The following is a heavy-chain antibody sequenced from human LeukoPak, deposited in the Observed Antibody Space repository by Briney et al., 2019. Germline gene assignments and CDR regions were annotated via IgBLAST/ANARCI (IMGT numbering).Heavy chain of an antibody. D-gene: IGHD6-13*01. CDR2: ISWNSGSI. Sequence: PGGSLRLSCAASGFTFDDYAMHWVRQAPGKGLEWVSGISWNSGSIGYADSVKGRFTISRDNAKNSLYLQMSSLRAEDTALYYCAKGDLSSSWGPDFDYWGQGTLVTVSS. CDR1: GFTFDDYA. J-gene: IGHJ4*02. CDR3: AKGDLSSSWGPDFDY. V-gene: IGHV3-9*01.